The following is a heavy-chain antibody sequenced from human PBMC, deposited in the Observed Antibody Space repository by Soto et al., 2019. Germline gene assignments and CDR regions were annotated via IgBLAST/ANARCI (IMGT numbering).Heavy chain of an antibody. Sequence: SETLSLTCAFSGGSISSGGYSWSWIRQPPGKGLEWIGEINHSGSTNYNPSLKSRITISVDTSKNQFSLKLSSVTAADTAVYYCARGRGYYYDSSGYHQVDWFDPWGQGTLVTVS. CDR2: INHSGST. CDR1: GGSISSGGYS. CDR3: ARGRGYYYDSSGYHQVDWFDP. V-gene: IGHV4-30-2*01. D-gene: IGHD3-22*01. J-gene: IGHJ5*02.